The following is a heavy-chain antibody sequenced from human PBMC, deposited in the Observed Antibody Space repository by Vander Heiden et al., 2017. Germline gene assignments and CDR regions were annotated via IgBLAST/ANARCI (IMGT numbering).Heavy chain of an antibody. Sequence: QVQLVQSGAEVKKPGASVTVACKASGYTLTGYYMHWVRQAPGQGLEWMGWINPNSGGTNYAQKFQGWVTMTRDTSISTAYMELSRLRSDDTAVYYCARDLGGVATMGIGYWGQGTLVTVSS. CDR1: GYTLTGYY. V-gene: IGHV1-2*04. CDR2: INPNSGGT. D-gene: IGHD5-12*01. J-gene: IGHJ4*02. CDR3: ARDLGGVATMGIGY.